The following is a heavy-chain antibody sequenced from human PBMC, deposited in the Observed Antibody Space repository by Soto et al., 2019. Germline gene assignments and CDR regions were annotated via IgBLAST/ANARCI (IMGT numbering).Heavy chain of an antibody. CDR3: ARDSSSWNLFDY. Sequence: SVKVSCKASGYTFTSYGISWVRQAPGQGLEWMGGIIPIFGTANYAQKFQGRVTITADESTSTAYMELSSLRSEDTAVYYCARDSSSWNLFDYRGQGTLVTVSS. V-gene: IGHV1-69*13. D-gene: IGHD6-13*01. CDR2: IIPIFGTA. CDR1: GYTFTSYG. J-gene: IGHJ4*02.